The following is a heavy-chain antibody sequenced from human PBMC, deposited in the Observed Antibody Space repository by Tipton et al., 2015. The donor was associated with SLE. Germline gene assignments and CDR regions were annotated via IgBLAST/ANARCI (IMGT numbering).Heavy chain of an antibody. V-gene: IGHV3-30*04. Sequence: SLRLSCAGSGFTFSSYAMHWVRQAPGKGLEWVAIISYNGNDKHYADSVKGRFTVSRDNSKNTLYLQMNSLRAEDTAVYYCAKDIVATTPIYGMDVWGQGTTVTVSS. J-gene: IGHJ6*02. CDR2: ISYNGNDK. CDR1: GFTFSSYA. CDR3: AKDIVATTPIYGMDV. D-gene: IGHD5-12*01.